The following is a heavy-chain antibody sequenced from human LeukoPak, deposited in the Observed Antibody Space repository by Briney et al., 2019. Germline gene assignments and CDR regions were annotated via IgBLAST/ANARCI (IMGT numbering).Heavy chain of an antibody. V-gene: IGHV3-23*01. Sequence: GGSLRLSCVASGFTFSRYVMSWVRQAPGKGLEWVSAISGSGGGTNYADSVKGRFTISRDNSKNTLYVKMNSLRAEDTAVYFCARAVITVAGQFDSWGRGTLVTVSS. CDR3: ARAVITVAGQFDS. J-gene: IGHJ4*02. D-gene: IGHD6-19*01. CDR1: GFTFSRYV. CDR2: ISGSGGGT.